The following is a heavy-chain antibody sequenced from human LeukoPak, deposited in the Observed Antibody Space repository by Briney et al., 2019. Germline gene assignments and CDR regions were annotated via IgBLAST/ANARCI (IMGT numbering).Heavy chain of an antibody. D-gene: IGHD2-21*02. CDR3: ASKYCGGDCYSNWFDP. V-gene: IGHV1-2*02. J-gene: IGHJ5*02. Sequence: ASVKVSCKTSGYTFTAKYMQWVRQAPGQGLEWMGWINPNSGGTNYAQKFQGRVTMTRDTSISTAYMELSRLRSDDTAVYYCASKYCGGDCYSNWFDPWGQGTLVTVSS. CDR2: INPNSGGT. CDR1: GYTFTAKY.